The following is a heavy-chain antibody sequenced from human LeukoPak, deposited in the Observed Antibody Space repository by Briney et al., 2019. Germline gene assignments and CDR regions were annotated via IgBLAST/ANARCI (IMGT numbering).Heavy chain of an antibody. Sequence: GGSLRLSCAASKFTFYDYVMTWVRQAPGKGLEWVSAISTRSTYTYYADSVRGRFTISRDDSKNTLYLQMNRLRVDDKARYYCAPWIVGGFWADYWGQGALVTVSS. CDR1: KFTFYDYV. CDR2: ISTRSTYT. J-gene: IGHJ4*02. V-gene: IGHV3-23*01. CDR3: APWIVGGFWADY. D-gene: IGHD1-26*01.